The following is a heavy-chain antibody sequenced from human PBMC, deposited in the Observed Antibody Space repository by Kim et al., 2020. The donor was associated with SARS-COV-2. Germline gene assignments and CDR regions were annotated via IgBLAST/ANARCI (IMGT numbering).Heavy chain of an antibody. Sequence: SVKVSCKASGGTFSSYAISWVRQAPGQGLEWMGRIIPILGIANYAQKFQVRVTITADKSTSTAYMELSSLRSEDTAVYYCARDLESSGWYEVAPNNWGQGTLVTVSS. CDR3: ARDLESSGWYEVAPNN. CDR1: GGTFSSYA. J-gene: IGHJ4*02. CDR2: IIPILGIA. V-gene: IGHV1-69*04. D-gene: IGHD6-19*01.